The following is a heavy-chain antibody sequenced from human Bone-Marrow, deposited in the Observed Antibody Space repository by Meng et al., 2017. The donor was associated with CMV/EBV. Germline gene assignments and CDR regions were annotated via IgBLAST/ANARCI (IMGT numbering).Heavy chain of an antibody. Sequence: GSLRLSCTVSGGSISSYYWSWIRQPPGKGLEWIGYIYYSGSTNYNPSLKSRVTISVDTSKNQFSLKLSSVTAADTAVYYCARLPYSSSSYIDYWGQGNLVTVSS. V-gene: IGHV4-59*08. D-gene: IGHD6-6*01. CDR3: ARLPYSSSSYIDY. CDR2: IYYSGST. CDR1: GGSISSYY. J-gene: IGHJ4*02.